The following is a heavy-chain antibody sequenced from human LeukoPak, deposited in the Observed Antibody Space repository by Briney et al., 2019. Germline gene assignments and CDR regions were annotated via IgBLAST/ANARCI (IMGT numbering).Heavy chain of an antibody. J-gene: IGHJ6*02. CDR1: GFTFSGYG. CDR2: IWYDGSNK. Sequence: GGSLRLSCAASGFTFSGYGMHWVRQAPGKGLEWVAVIWYDGSNKYYADSVKGRFTISRDNSKNTLYLQMNSLRAEDTAVYYCARDHYGMDVWGQGTTVTVSS. CDR3: ARDHYGMDV. V-gene: IGHV3-33*01.